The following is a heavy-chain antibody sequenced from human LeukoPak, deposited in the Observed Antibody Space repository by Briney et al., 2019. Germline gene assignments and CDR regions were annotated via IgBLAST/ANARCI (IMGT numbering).Heavy chain of an antibody. V-gene: IGHV3-33*06. CDR3: AKVGPRSSGWYYFDY. J-gene: IGHJ4*02. CDR1: GFTFSSYG. D-gene: IGHD6-19*01. CDR2: IWYDGSNK. Sequence: GRSLRLSCAASGFTFSSYGMHWVRQAPGKGLGWVAVIWYDGSNKYYADSVKGRFTISRDNSKNTQYLQMNHLRAEDTAVYYCAKVGPRSSGWYYFDYWGQGTLVTVSS.